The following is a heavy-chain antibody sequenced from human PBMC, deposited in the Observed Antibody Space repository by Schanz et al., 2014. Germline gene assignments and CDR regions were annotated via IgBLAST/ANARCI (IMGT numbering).Heavy chain of an antibody. CDR3: ARDNYYGSGSCAY. Sequence: VQLVESGGGLVQPGGSLRLSCAASGFTFNSYAMSWVRQAPGKGLEWVANIKQDGSEKYYVDAVKGRFTISRDNAKNSMYLHMKSLRGEDTAVYYCARDNYYGSGSCAYWGQGTLVTVYS. J-gene: IGHJ4*02. D-gene: IGHD3-10*01. CDR2: IKQDGSEK. CDR1: GFTFNSYA. V-gene: IGHV3-7*01.